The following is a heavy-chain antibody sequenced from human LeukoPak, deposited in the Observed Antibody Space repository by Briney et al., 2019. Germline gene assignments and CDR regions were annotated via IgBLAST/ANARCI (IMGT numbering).Heavy chain of an antibody. D-gene: IGHD6-6*01. CDR1: GYTFTGYY. CDR2: INPNSGGT. J-gene: IGHJ4*02. CDR3: ARTYSSSSRALGY. V-gene: IGHV1-2*04. Sequence: ASVKVSCKASGYTFTGYYMHWVRQAPGQGLEWMGWINPNSGGTNYAQKFQGWVTMTRDTSISTAYMELSRLRSDDTAVYYCARTYSSSSRALGYRGQGTLVTVSS.